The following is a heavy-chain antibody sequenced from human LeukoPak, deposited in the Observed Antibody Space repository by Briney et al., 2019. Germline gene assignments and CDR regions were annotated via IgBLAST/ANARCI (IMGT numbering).Heavy chain of an antibody. CDR2: IYYSGST. Sequence: SETLSLTCTVSGGSISSGGYYWSWIRQHPGKGLEWIGYIYYSGSTYYNPSLKSRVTISVDTSKNQFSLKLSSVTAADTAVYYCAQSLASRTYYYYYYMNVCGKATTVTVSS. J-gene: IGHJ6*03. V-gene: IGHV4-31*03. CDR1: GGSISSGGYY. D-gene: IGHD3-16*02. CDR3: AQSLASRTYYYYYYMNV.